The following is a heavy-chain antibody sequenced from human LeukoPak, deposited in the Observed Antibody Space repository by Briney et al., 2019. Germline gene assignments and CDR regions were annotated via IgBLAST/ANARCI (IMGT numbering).Heavy chain of an antibody. CDR1: GYTFTSNY. Sequence: ASVKVSCKASGYTFTSNYIHWVRQAPGQGLEWMGMIYPRDGSTSYAQEFQGRVTVTRDTSTSTVHMELSGLRSEDTAVYYCARDQEGFDYWGQGTLVTVSS. V-gene: IGHV1-46*01. J-gene: IGHJ4*02. CDR2: IYPRDGST. CDR3: ARDQEGFDY.